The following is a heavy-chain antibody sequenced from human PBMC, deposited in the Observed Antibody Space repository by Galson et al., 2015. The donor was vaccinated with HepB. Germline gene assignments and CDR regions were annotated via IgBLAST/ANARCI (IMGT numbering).Heavy chain of an antibody. D-gene: IGHD5-12*01. CDR3: GRGGYGGYALDY. CDR1: GYTFTSYS. CDR2: LSAYNGHT. J-gene: IGHJ4*02. V-gene: IGHV1-18*04. Sequence: SCKASGYTFTSYSISWVRQAPGQGPEWMAWLSAYNGHTNYAQKFQGRVTVTTDTSTSTVYMELRSLRADDTAVYYCGRGGYGGYALDYWGQGTLVTVSS.